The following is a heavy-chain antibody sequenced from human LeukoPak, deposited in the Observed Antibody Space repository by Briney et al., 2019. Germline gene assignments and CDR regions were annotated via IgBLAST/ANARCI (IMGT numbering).Heavy chain of an antibody. CDR1: GDSVTNYY. Sequence: PSETLSLTCSVSGDSVTNYYWSWIRQPPGKGLEYIGYIFYRGNSNYSPSLKSRLTMSVDTSRNQLSLKLSSVTAADTAVYYCARVGHGSSGYLQLIKNWGQGTLVTVSS. V-gene: IGHV4-59*02. D-gene: IGHD3-22*01. J-gene: IGHJ4*02. CDR3: ARVGHGSSGYLQLIKN. CDR2: IFYRGNS.